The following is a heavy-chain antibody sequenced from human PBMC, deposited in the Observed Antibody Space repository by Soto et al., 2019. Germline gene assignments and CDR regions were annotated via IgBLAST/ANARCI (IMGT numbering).Heavy chain of an antibody. D-gene: IGHD3-22*01. CDR1: GGTFSSYA. J-gene: IGHJ3*02. Sequence: SVKVSCKASGGTFSSYAISWVRQAPGQGLEWMGGIIPIFGTASYAQKFQGRVTITADESTSTAYMELSSLRSEDTAVYYCARESDDSSGYYYVRGALDIWGQGTMVTVSS. V-gene: IGHV1-69*13. CDR3: ARESDDSSGYYYVRGALDI. CDR2: IIPIFGTA.